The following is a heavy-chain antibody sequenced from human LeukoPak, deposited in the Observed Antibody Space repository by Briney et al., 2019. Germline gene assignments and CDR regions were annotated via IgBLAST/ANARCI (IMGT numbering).Heavy chain of an antibody. CDR2: LYYTGST. D-gene: IGHD3-22*01. CDR3: ARVNSGYYPPIRYYYYMDV. J-gene: IGHJ6*03. V-gene: IGHV4-39*01. CDR1: GASISRNFYY. Sequence: PSETLSLTCAVSGASISRNFYYWGWIRQPPGKGLEWIGTLYYTGSTYYNPSLQSRVTISVDTSKDQFSLKLSSVTAADTAVYYCARVNSGYYPPIRYYYYMDVWGKGTTVTVSS.